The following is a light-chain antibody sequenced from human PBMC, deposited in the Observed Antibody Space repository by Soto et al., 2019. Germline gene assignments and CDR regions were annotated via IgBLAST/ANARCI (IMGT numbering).Light chain of an antibody. J-gene: IGKJ4*01. Sequence: EIVLTQSPGTLSLSPGERATLSCRAIQSVSSYLACYQQKPGQAPRLLIYDASNRATDIPARFSGSGSGTDFTLTISSLEPEDFAVYYCQQGSNWPPGLSFGGGTKVDIK. CDR2: DAS. V-gene: IGKV3-11*01. CDR3: QQGSNWPPGLS. CDR1: QSVSSY.